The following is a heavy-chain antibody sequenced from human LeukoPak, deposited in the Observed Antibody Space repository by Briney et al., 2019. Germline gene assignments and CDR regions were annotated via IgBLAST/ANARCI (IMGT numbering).Heavy chain of an antibody. CDR3: ARGPTVGFDP. CDR1: GGSINSYY. J-gene: IGHJ5*02. D-gene: IGHD2-15*01. Sequence: TSETLSLTCTVSGGSINSYYWSWLRQPPGKGLEWIGYIYYSGRTNYNPSLKSRVTISVNTSKNQFSLKLSSVTAADTAVYYCARGPTVGFDPWGQGTLVTVSS. CDR2: IYYSGRT. V-gene: IGHV4-59*12.